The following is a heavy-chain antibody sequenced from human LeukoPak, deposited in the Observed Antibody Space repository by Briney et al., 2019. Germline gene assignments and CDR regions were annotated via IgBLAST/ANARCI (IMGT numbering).Heavy chain of an antibody. D-gene: IGHD5-18*01. J-gene: IGHJ6*03. V-gene: IGHV3-7*03. CDR2: IKKDGSEK. CDR3: AREVGSDTAMVADYHYYYMDV. Sequence: GGSLRLSCAASGFTFSSYWMSWVRQAPGKGLEWVANIKKDGSEKYYVDSVKGRFTISRDNAKTSLYLQMNSLRAEDTALYYCAREVGSDTAMVADYHYYYMDVWGKGTTVTVSS. CDR1: GFTFSSYW.